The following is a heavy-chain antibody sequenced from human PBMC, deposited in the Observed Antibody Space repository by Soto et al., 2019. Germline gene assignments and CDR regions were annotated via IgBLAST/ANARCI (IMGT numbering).Heavy chain of an antibody. V-gene: IGHV3-30-3*02. D-gene: IGHD4-17*01. CDR3: AKPPWAYGDYLHGMDV. J-gene: IGHJ6*02. Sequence: QVQLVESGGGVVQPGRSLRLSCAASGFTFSSYAMHWVRQAPGKGLEWVAVISYDGSNKYYADSVKGRFTISRDNSKNKLYLHMNSLRAEDTAVYYCAKPPWAYGDYLHGMDVLGQGSTVTVSS. CDR1: GFTFSSYA. CDR2: ISYDGSNK.